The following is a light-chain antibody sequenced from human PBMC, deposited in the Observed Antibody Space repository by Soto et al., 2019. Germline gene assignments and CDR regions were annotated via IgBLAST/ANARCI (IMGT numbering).Light chain of an antibody. V-gene: IGKV4-1*01. J-gene: IGKJ1*01. CDR2: WAS. Sequence: DIVMTQSPDSLAVSLGERATINCKSSQTVFYSPNNKNYLAWYQQKPGQPPKLLIYWASTRESGVPDRFSGSGSGTDFTLTISSLQAEDVAVYYCQQYYTSPTWTFGQGTKVDI. CDR1: QTVFYSPNNKNY. CDR3: QQYYTSPTWT.